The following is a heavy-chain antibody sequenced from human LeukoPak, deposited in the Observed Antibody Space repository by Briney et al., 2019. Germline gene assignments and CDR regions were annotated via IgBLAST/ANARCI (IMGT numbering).Heavy chain of an antibody. J-gene: IGHJ3*02. CDR2: IYYTGST. CDR3: ARGSITVVPAFDI. V-gene: IGHV4-59*12. D-gene: IGHD4-23*01. Sequence: PSGTLSLTCTVSGGSLSTYYWSWIRQPPGKGLEWIACIYYTGSTNYSPSLKSRGTMSVDTSKNQFSLRLTSVTAADTAVYYCARGSITVVPAFDIWGQGTVVTVSS. CDR1: GGSLSTYY.